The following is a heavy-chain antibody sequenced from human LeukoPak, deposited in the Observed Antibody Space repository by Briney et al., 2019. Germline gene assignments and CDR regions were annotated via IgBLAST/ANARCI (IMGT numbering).Heavy chain of an antibody. CDR3: ARRGDSGYDFVDWFDP. Sequence: GQSLQISCKGSGYSFTSYWIGWVRQMPGRGLEWMGIIYPGDSDTRYSPSFQGQVTISADKSISTAYLQWSSLKASDTAMYYCARRGDSGYDFVDWFDPWGQGTLVTVSS. CDR2: IYPGDSDT. D-gene: IGHD5-12*01. V-gene: IGHV5-51*01. J-gene: IGHJ5*02. CDR1: GYSFTSYW.